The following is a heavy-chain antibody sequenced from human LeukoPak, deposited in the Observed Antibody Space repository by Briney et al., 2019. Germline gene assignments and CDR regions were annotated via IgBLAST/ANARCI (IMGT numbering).Heavy chain of an antibody. D-gene: IGHD5-24*01. J-gene: IGHJ3*02. V-gene: IGHV3-23*01. CDR2: ISGSGGST. CDR1: GFTVSSNY. CDR3: AKGNRDGYNHDAFDI. Sequence: SGGSLRLSCAASGFTVSSNYMSWVRQAPGKGLEWVSAISGSGGSTYYADSVKGRFTISRDNSKNTLYLQMNSLRAEDTAVYYCAKGNRDGYNHDAFDIWGQGTMVTVSS.